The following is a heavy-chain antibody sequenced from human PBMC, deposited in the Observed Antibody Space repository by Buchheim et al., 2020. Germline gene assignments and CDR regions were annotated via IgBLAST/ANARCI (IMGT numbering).Heavy chain of an antibody. J-gene: IGHJ4*02. CDR2: IKGKTDGGTS. CDR1: GFPFSNAW. CDR3: TTDEPRAPSYLYY. D-gene: IGHD1-14*01. Sequence: EVQLVESGGGLVKPGGSLRLSCAASGFPFSNAWRSWFRKPPGKGREWVGRIKGKTDGGTSDYAAPVKGRFTISGVDSKRTLYLQVNGLKTEDTAVYYCTTDEPRAPSYLYYWGQGAL. V-gene: IGHV3-15*01.